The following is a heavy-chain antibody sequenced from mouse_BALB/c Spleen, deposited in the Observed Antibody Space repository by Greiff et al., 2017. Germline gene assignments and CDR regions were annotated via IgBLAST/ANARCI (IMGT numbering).Heavy chain of an antibody. D-gene: IGHD2-1*01. V-gene: IGHV1-14*01. J-gene: IGHJ2*01. CDR3: ARGYYGNGYYFDY. Sequence: EVKLVESGPELVKPGASVKMSCKASGYTFTSYVMHWVKQKPGQGLEWIGYINPYNDGTKYNEKFKGKATLTSDKSSSTAYMELSSLTSEDSAVYYCARGYYGNGYYFDYWGQGTTLTVSS. CDR1: GYTFTSYV. CDR2: INPYNDGT.